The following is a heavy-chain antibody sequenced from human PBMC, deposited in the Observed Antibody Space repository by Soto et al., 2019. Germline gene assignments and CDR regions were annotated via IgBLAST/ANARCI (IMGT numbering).Heavy chain of an antibody. V-gene: IGHV1-18*01. CDR2: ISAYNGNR. CDR3: ARDLGGFTDY. D-gene: IGHD5-12*01. CDR1: GYSFTSYG. Sequence: QVQLVQSGAEVKKPGASVKVSCKASGYSFTSYGISWVRQAPGQGLEWMGWISAYNGNRKYAQKFQGRVTMTTDTSTSTAYMELRSLRSDDTSVSYCARDLGGFTDYWGQGTLVTVSS. J-gene: IGHJ4*02.